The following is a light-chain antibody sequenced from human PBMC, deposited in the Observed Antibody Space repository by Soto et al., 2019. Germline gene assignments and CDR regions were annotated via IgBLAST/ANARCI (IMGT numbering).Light chain of an antibody. CDR1: QSVSSY. V-gene: IGKV3-11*01. CDR2: DAS. J-gene: IGKJ2*01. CDR3: QQRSNWHPNT. Sequence: EIVMTQSPATLSLSPGERVTLSCRASQSVSSYLAWYQQKPGQAPRLLIYDASNRATGIPARFSGSGSGTEFTLTISSLEPEDFAVYYCQQRSNWHPNTFGQGTKLEIK.